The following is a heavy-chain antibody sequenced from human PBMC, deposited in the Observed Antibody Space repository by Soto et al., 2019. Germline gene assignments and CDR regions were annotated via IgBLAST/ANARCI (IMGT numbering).Heavy chain of an antibody. CDR2: IYYSGST. Sequence: QVQLQDAGPGLVKPSQTLSLTCTVSGGSISSGGYYWSWIRQHPGKGLEWIGYIYYSGSTYYNPSLKSRVTISVDTSKNQFSLKLSSLTAADTAVYYCARWPQLEPRFDYWGQGTLVTVSS. CDR3: ARWPQLEPRFDY. J-gene: IGHJ4*02. D-gene: IGHD1-1*01. CDR1: GGSISSGGYY. V-gene: IGHV4-31*03.